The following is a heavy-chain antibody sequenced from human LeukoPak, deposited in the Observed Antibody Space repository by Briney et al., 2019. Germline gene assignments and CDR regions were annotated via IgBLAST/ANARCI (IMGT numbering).Heavy chain of an antibody. CDR3: ASEAVAGNWFDP. J-gene: IGHJ5*02. CDR2: ISYDGSNK. V-gene: IGHV3-30-3*01. CDR1: GFTLSSYA. Sequence: GGSLRLSCAASGFTLSSYAMHWVRQAPGKGLEWVAVISYDGSNKYYADSVKGRFTISRDNSKNTLYLQMNSLRAEDTAVYYCASEAVAGNWFDPWGQGTLVTVSS. D-gene: IGHD6-19*01.